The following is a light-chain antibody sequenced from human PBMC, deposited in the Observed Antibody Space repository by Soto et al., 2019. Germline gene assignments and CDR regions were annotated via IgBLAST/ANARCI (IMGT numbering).Light chain of an antibody. Sequence: DIQMTQSPSSLSASVGDRVTITCRASQSVGSLLNWFQQRPGIAPKLLIYAASTLQSGAPSRFSGSGAGTDFTLIISSLQPEDFATYYCQQYRDLPQTFGQGTKVEMK. CDR1: QSVGSL. CDR2: AAS. V-gene: IGKV1-39*01. CDR3: QQYRDLPQT. J-gene: IGKJ1*01.